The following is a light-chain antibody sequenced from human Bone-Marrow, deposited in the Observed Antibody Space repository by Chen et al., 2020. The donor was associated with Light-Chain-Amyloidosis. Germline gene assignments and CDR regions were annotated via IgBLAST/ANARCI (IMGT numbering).Light chain of an antibody. V-gene: IGLV2-11*01. CDR2: DVS. Sequence: QSALTQPRSVSGSPGQSVTMSCTGTSSDVGGYTYVSWYQQHPGKAPKLMIYDVSTRPSGVPERLSGSKSGNTASLTISGLQAEDEADYYCCSYAGSYTWVFGGGTKLTVL. J-gene: IGLJ3*02. CDR3: CSYAGSYTWV. CDR1: SSDVGGYTY.